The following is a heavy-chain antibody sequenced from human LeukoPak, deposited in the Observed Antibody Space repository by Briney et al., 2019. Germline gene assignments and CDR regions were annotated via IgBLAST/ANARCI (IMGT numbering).Heavy chain of an antibody. CDR3: ARGAVAHLYWFDP. Sequence: GGSLRLSCAASGFTFSSFAMSWVRQAPGKGLEWVSTITGSGSTTHYADSVKGRFTISRDNAKNSLYLQMNSLRAEDTAVYYCARGAVAHLYWFDPWGQGTLVTVSS. J-gene: IGHJ5*02. CDR2: ITGSGSTT. D-gene: IGHD6-19*01. CDR1: GFTFSSFA. V-gene: IGHV3-23*01.